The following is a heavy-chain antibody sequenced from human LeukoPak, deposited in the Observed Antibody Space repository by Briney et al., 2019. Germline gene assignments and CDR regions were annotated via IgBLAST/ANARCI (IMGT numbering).Heavy chain of an antibody. J-gene: IGHJ4*02. CDR2: IIPIFGTA. D-gene: IGHD3-22*01. Sequence: ASVKVSCKASGGTFSSYAISWVRQAPGQGLEWMGGIIPIFGTANYAQKFQGRVTITADESTSTAYMELSSLRSEDTAVYYCARGEYYHDSSGYYRTTFDYWGQGTLVTVSS. CDR3: ARGEYYHDSSGYYRTTFDY. V-gene: IGHV1-69*13. CDR1: GGTFSSYA.